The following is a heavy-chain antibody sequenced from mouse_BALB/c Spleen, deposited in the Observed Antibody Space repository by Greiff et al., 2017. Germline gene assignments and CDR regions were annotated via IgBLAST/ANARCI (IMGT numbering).Heavy chain of an antibody. CDR3: AIHLGNYYAMDY. D-gene: IGHD4-1*01. V-gene: IGHV5-12-2*01. J-gene: IGHJ4*01. Sequence: EVKLVESGGGLVQPGGSLKLSCAASGFTFSSYTMSWVRQTPEKRLEWVAYISNGGGSTYYPDTVKGRFTISRDNAKNTLYLQMSSLKSEDTAMYYCAIHLGNYYAMDYWGQGTSVTVSS. CDR2: ISNGGGST. CDR1: GFTFSSYT.